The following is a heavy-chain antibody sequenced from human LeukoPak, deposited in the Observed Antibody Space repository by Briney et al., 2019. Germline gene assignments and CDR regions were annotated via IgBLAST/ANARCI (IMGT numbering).Heavy chain of an antibody. CDR1: GFTFDDYA. CDR3: AKAAPGTRWELPDYFDY. Sequence: GRSLRLSCAASGFTFDDYAMHWVRQAPGKGLEWVSGISWNSGSIGYADSVEGRFTISRDNAKNSLYLQMNSLRAEDTALYYCAKAAPGTRWELPDYFDYWGQGTLVTVSS. J-gene: IGHJ4*02. V-gene: IGHV3-9*01. CDR2: ISWNSGSI. D-gene: IGHD1-26*01.